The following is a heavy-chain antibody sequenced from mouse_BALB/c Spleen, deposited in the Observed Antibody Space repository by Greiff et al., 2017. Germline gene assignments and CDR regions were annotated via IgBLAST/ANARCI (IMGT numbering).Heavy chain of an antibody. Sequence: VQLQQSGAELVKPGASVKLSCTASGFNIKDTYMHWVKQRPEQGLEWIGRIDPANGNTKYDPKFQGKATITADTSSNTAYLQLSSLTSEDTAVYYCASYYGSSYWFAYWGQGTLVTVSA. D-gene: IGHD1-1*01. CDR1: GFNIKDTY. CDR3: ASYYGSSYWFAY. CDR2: IDPANGNT. V-gene: IGHV14-3*02. J-gene: IGHJ3*01.